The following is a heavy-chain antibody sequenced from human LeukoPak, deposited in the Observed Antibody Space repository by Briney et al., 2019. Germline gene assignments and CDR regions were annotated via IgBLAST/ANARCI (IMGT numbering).Heavy chain of an antibody. CDR3: AREGLNMVRGVIQKEAWGWFDP. Sequence: SETLSLTCTVSGGSISSGSYYWNWIRQPAGKGLEWIGRIYTSGNTNYNPSLKSRVTISVDASKNQFSLKLSSVTAADTAVYYCAREGLNMVRGVIQKEAWGWFDPWGQGTLVTVSS. D-gene: IGHD3-10*01. J-gene: IGHJ5*02. CDR2: IYTSGNT. V-gene: IGHV4-61*02. CDR1: GGSISSGSYY.